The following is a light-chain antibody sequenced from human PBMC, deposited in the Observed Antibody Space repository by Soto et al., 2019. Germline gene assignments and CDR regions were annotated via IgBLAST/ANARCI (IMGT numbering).Light chain of an antibody. CDR2: AAS. Sequence: DIQMTQSPSSLSAPVGDRVTITCRASQGISNYLAWYQQKPGKVPKLLIYAASTLQSGVPSRFSGGGSGTDFTLTISSLQPEDVATYSCQKYNSAPHTFGPGTKVDIK. CDR1: QGISNY. V-gene: IGKV1-27*01. J-gene: IGKJ3*01. CDR3: QKYNSAPHT.